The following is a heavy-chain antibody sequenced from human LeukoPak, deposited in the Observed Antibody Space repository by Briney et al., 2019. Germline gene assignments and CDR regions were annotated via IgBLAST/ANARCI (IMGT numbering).Heavy chain of an antibody. CDR2: INWNSVSI. D-gene: IGHD6-13*01. V-gene: IGHV3-9*01. CDR1: GFTLDDYV. Sequence: PGGSLRLSCAASGFTLDDYVMHWVRQAPGKGLEWVSGINWNSVSIGYADSVKGRFTISRDNAKNSLYLQMNSLRAEDTALYYCAKDIGTGGTGWYFDLWGRGTLVTVSS. CDR3: AKDIGTGGTGWYFDL. J-gene: IGHJ2*01.